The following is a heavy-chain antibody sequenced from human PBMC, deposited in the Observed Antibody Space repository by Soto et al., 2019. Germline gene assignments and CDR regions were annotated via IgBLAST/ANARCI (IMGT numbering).Heavy chain of an antibody. V-gene: IGHV3-53*01. CDR2: IYADGTT. CDR1: GFTVSNNY. J-gene: IGHJ4*02. D-gene: IGHD5-18*01. CDR3: ATNLGYTYGYIF. Sequence: PGGSLRLSRVASGFTVSNNYMTWVRQAPGKGLEWVSIIYADGTTYYTDSVKGRFTFSRDDSKNTLYLQMNSLRAEDTAMYYCATNLGYTYGYIFWGQGTLVTVSS.